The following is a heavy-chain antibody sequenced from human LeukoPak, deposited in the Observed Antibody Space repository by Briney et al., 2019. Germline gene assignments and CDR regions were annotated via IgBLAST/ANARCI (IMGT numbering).Heavy chain of an antibody. CDR1: GGSISSGGYY. V-gene: IGHV4-30-2*01. J-gene: IGHJ6*03. Sequence: SETLSLTYTVSGGSISSGGYYWSWIRQPPGKGLEWIGYIYHSGSTYYNPSLKSRVTISVDRSKNQFSLKLSSVTAADTAVYYCAREGLVPAAPKSGGHYYYYYYMDVWGKGTTVTVSS. CDR3: AREGLVPAAPKSGGHYYYYYYMDV. D-gene: IGHD2-2*01. CDR2: IYHSGST.